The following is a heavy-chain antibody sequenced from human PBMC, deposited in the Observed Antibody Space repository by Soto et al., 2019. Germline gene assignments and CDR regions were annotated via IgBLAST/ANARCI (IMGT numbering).Heavy chain of an antibody. CDR3: AREGYCSSTSCAIDY. D-gene: IGHD2-2*01. V-gene: IGHV4-59*02. Sequence: SETLSLTCTVSVGSVSSYYWSWIRQPPGKGLEWIGYIYYSGSTNYNPSLKSRVTISVDTSKNQFSLKLSSVTAADTAVYYCAREGYCSSTSCAIDYWGQGTLVTVSS. J-gene: IGHJ4*02. CDR2: IYYSGST. CDR1: VGSVSSYY.